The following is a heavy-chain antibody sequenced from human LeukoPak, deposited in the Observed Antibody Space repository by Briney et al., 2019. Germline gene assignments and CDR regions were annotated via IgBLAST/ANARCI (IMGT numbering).Heavy chain of an antibody. CDR1: GYTFTSYG. CDR3: AAYYDFWSGLRSNWFDP. CDR2: ISAYNGNT. D-gene: IGHD3-3*01. V-gene: IGHV1-18*01. Sequence: APVKVSCKASGYTFTSYGISWVRQAPGQGLEWMGWISAYNGNTNYAQKLQGRVTMTTDTSTSTAYMELRSLRSDDTAVYYCAAYYDFWSGLRSNWFDPWGQGTLVTVSS. J-gene: IGHJ5*02.